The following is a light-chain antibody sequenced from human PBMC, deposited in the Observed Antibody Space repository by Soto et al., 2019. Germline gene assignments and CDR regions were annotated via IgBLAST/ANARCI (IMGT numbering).Light chain of an antibody. V-gene: IGLV1-44*01. CDR3: AAWDDSLNGRGV. Sequence: QSVLTQPPSASWTPGQRVTISCSGSSSNIGSNTVNWYQHLPGTAPKLLIYSNNQRPSGVPDRFSGSRSGTSASLAISGLQSEDEGDYYCAAWDDSLNGRGVFGGGTKLTVL. CDR1: SSNIGSNT. J-gene: IGLJ3*02. CDR2: SNN.